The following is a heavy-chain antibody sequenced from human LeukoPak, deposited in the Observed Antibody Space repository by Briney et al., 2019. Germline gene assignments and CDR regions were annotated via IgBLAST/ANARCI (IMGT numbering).Heavy chain of an antibody. CDR1: GYSFTSYW. J-gene: IGHJ4*02. V-gene: IGHV5-51*01. Sequence: GESLKISCKGSGYSFTSYWIGWVRQMPGKGLEWMGIIYPGDSDTRYSPSFQGQVTISADKSISTAYLQWSSLKASDTAMYYCARPGTTDQVDPSFDYWGQGTLVTVSS. CDR3: ARPGTTDQVDPSFDY. D-gene: IGHD1-14*01. CDR2: IYPGDSDT.